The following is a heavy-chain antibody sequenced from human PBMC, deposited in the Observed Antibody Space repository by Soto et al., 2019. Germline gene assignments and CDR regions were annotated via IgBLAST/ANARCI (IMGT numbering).Heavy chain of an antibody. J-gene: IGHJ5*02. D-gene: IGHD2-2*01. Sequence: SETLSLTCAVSGGSISSGGYSWSWIRRPPGKGLEWIGNIYHSGSTYYNPSLKSRVTISVDRSKNQFSLKLSSVTAADTAVYYCARVPDRWGQGTLVTVSS. CDR3: ARVPDR. CDR1: GGSISSGGYS. V-gene: IGHV4-30-2*01. CDR2: IYHSGST.